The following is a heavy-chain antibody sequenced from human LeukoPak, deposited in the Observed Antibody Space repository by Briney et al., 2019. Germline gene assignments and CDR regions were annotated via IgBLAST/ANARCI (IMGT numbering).Heavy chain of an antibody. V-gene: IGHV1-2*02. D-gene: IGHD3-22*01. CDR1: GYTFTGYY. CDR2: INPNSGGT. CDR3: ARGNLYYDSSGYYSY. J-gene: IGHJ4*02. Sequence: ASVKVSCKASGYTFTGYYMHWVRQAPGQGLEWMGWINPNSGGTNYAQKFQGRVTMTRDTSISTAYMELSRLRSGDTAVYYCARGNLYYDSSGYYSYWGQGTLVTVSS.